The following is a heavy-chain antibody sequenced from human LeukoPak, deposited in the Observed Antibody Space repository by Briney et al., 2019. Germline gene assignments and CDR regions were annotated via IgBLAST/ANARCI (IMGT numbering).Heavy chain of an antibody. J-gene: IGHJ1*01. CDR1: GASVSTSKLD. CDR3: ASLDGLGRWLQFTH. V-gene: IGHV4-39*02. Sequence: PSETLSLTCNVSGASVSTSKLDWGWIRQPPGKGLEWIGTVYYGGSTYYRPSLKSRVTISFDTTKNHFSLALASVAAADTGGSYCASLDGLGRWLQFTHWGQGILVTVSS. CDR2: VYYGGST. D-gene: IGHD5-24*01.